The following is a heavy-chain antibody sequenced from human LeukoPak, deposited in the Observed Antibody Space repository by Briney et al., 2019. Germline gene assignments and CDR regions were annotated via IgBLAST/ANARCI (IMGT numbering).Heavy chain of an antibody. CDR1: GGSISGYY. D-gene: IGHD6-13*01. V-gene: IGHV4-59*01. CDR2: IYNSGST. J-gene: IGHJ4*02. Sequence: SETLSLTCSVSGGSISGYYWSWIRQPPGKGLEWIGYIYNSGSTNYNPFLKSRVTITVVTSKNQLSLKLKSVTAADTAVYYSARAARYSSRNFDFWGQGTLVTVSS. CDR3: ARAARYSSRNFDF.